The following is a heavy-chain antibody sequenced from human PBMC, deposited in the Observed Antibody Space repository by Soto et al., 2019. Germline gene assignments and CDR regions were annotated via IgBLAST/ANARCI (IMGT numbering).Heavy chain of an antibody. Sequence: PGGSLRLSCAASGFTFSNCAMSWVRQAPGKGLEWVSSITGSGGTTYYADSVKGRFTISRDNSKNSLYLQMNSLRAEDTAVYYCAKAPIFDFWSGYYVDYWGQGTLVTVSS. V-gene: IGHV3-23*01. J-gene: IGHJ4*02. CDR3: AKAPIFDFWSGYYVDY. D-gene: IGHD3-3*01. CDR2: ITGSGGTT. CDR1: GFTFSNCA.